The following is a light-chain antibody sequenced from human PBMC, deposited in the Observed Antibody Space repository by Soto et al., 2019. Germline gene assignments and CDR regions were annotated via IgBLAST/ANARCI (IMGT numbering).Light chain of an antibody. CDR1: RRDVGGYNY. V-gene: IGLV2-14*03. CDR3: SSYKSTTPLYV. J-gene: IGLJ1*01. CDR2: EVD. Sequence: QSALTQPASVSGSPGQSIPIPCSGTRRDVGGYNYVSWYQQHPGKAPKLIIYEVDNRPSGVSDRFSGSKSGNTASLTISGLQAEDEAEYFCSSYKSTTPLYVFGTGTKVTVL.